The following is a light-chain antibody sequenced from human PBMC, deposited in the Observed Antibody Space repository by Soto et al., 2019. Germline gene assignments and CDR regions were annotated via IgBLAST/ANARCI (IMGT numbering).Light chain of an antibody. J-gene: IGLJ1*01. CDR3: CSYAGSSTYV. V-gene: IGLV2-14*01. Sequence: QSALTQLASVSGSPGQSITISCTGTSSDVGGYNYVSWFQHHPGKAPKLIIYEVSYRPSGVSNRFSGSKSGDTASLTISGLQAEDEADYYCCSYAGSSTYVFGTGTKVTVL. CDR1: SSDVGGYNY. CDR2: EVS.